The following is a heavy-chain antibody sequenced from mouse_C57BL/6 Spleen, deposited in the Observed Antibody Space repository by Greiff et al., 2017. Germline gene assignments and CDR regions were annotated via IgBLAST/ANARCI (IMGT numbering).Heavy chain of an antibody. CDR2: IHPNSGST. CDR1: GYTFTSYW. V-gene: IGHV1-64*01. Sequence: QVQLQQPGAELVKPGASVKLSCKASGYTFTSYWMHWVKQRPGQGLEWIGMIHPNSGSTNYNEKFKSKATLTVDKSSSTAYMQLSSLTSEDSAVYYCAPYYYGSSGAWFAYWGQGTLFTVSA. J-gene: IGHJ3*01. D-gene: IGHD1-1*01. CDR3: APYYYGSSGAWFAY.